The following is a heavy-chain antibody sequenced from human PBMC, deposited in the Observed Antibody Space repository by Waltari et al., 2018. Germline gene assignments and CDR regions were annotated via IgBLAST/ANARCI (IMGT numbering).Heavy chain of an antibody. CDR3: ARASYGGNSD. CDR2: IYSGGST. CDR1: EFTVRSHY. Sequence: EVQLVESGGGLIQPGGSVSLSCGASEFTVRSHYLSWVRQAPGKGLEWVSVIYSGGSTYYADSVKGRFTISRDNSKNTLYLQMNSLRAEDTAVYYCARASYGGNSDWGQGTLVTVSS. V-gene: IGHV3-53*01. D-gene: IGHD4-17*01. J-gene: IGHJ4*02.